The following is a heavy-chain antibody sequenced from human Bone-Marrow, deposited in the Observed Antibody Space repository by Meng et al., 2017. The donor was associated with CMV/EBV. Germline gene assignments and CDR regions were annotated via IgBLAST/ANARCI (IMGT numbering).Heavy chain of an antibody. Sequence: GESLKISCAASGFTFSSYAMSWVRQAPGKGLEWVSTITGSGETTWHIDPVRGRFTISRDNSKSTLFLQMSSLGAEDTAVYYCAKVGEKGTHGVYPFGSWGQGTLVTVSS. V-gene: IGHV3-23*01. CDR3: AKVGEKGTHGVYPFGS. CDR2: ITGSGETT. D-gene: IGHD2-8*01. J-gene: IGHJ4*02. CDR1: GFTFSSYA.